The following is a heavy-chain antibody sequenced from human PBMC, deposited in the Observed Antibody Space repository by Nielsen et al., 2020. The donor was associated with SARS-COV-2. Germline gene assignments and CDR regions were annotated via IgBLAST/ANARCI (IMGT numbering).Heavy chain of an antibody. CDR3: TREGSSSWSHFDY. D-gene: IGHD6-13*01. V-gene: IGHV3-49*03. J-gene: IGHJ4*02. CDR1: GFTFGDYA. Sequence: GGSLRLSCTASGFTFGDYAMSWFRQAPGKGLEWVGFIRSKAYGGTTEYAASVKGRFTISRDDSKSIAYLQMNSLKTEDTAVYYCTREGSSSWSHFDYWGQGTLVTVSS. CDR2: IRSKAYGGTT.